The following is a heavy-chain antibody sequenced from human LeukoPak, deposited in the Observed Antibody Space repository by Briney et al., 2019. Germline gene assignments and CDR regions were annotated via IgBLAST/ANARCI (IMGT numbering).Heavy chain of an antibody. CDR2: VKSKTDGGTT. CDR3: TVESGYYDAFDI. CDR1: GFTFSNAW. V-gene: IGHV3-15*01. Sequence: GGSLRLSCAASGFTFSNAWMNWVRQAPGKGLEWVGRVKSKTDGGTTDYAAPVKGRFTISRDDSKNTLYLQMNSLKTEDTAVYYCTVESGYYDAFDIWGQGTMVTVSS. D-gene: IGHD3-22*01. J-gene: IGHJ3*02.